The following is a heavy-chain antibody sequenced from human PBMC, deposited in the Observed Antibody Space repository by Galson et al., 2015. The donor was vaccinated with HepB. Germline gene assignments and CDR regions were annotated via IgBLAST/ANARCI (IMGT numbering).Heavy chain of an antibody. V-gene: IGHV1-2*06. J-gene: IGHJ6*03. Sequence: SVKVSCKASGYTFTDYFMNWVRQAPGQGLEWMGRINPDSGDTNYAQKFQGRVTLTRDTSISTAYMELNRLTSDDTAVYYCARDRHLARISYYYYMDVWGKGTTVTVSS. CDR2: INPDSGDT. CDR3: ARDRHLARISYYYYMDV. CDR1: GYTFTDYF.